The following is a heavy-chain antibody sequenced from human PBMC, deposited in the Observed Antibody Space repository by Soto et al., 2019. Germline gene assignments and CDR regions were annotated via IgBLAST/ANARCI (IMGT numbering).Heavy chain of an antibody. CDR1: GFTFGDYA. V-gene: IGHV3-49*04. CDR2: IRSKAYGGTT. J-gene: IGHJ4*02. Sequence: GSLRLSCTASGFTFGDYAMSWVRQAPGKGLEWVGFIRSKAYGGTTEYAASVKGRFTISRDDSKSIAYLQMNSLKTEDTAVYYCTRSSRYLDYWGQGTLVTVSS. CDR3: TRSSRYLDY.